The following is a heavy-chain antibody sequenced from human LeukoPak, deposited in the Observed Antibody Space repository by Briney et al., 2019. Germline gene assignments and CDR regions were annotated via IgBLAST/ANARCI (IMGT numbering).Heavy chain of an antibody. CDR3: ARHESAVGALFY. CDR1: GGSTSRYY. CDR2: IYSTGST. V-gene: IGHV4-59*08. J-gene: IGHJ4*02. D-gene: IGHD1-26*01. Sequence: PSETLSLTCTVSGGSTSRYYWSWIRQPPGRGLEWVGYIYSTGSTNSNPSLKSRVTISIDTSRNQFSLRLTSVTAADTAVYYCARHESAVGALFYWGQGTLVTVSS.